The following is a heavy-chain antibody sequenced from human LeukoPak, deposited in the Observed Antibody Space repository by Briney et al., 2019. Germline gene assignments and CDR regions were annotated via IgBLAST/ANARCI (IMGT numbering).Heavy chain of an antibody. V-gene: IGHV3-48*04. CDR2: ISSSSSTI. CDR1: GFTFSSYS. D-gene: IGHD6-19*01. CDR3: ARDSIAVAGGADY. J-gene: IGHJ4*02. Sequence: GGSLRLSCAASGFTFSSYSMNWVRQAPGKGLEWVSYISSSSSTIYYADSVKGRFTISRDNAKNSLYLQMNSLRAEDTAVYYCARDSIAVAGGADYWGQGTLVTVSS.